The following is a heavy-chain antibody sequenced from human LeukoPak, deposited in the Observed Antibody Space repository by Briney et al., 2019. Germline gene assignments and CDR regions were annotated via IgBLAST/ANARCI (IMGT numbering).Heavy chain of an antibody. CDR1: GFSFSEYY. CDR2: LSSSGRYT. Sequence: GGSLRLSCAASGFSFSEYYMTWIRQAPGKGLEWVSNLSSSGRYTNYADSVRGRFTICRDNAKKSLYLQMNSLRAEDTAVYYCARHSEGPVNDAFDIWGQGTKVTVCS. V-gene: IGHV3-11*03. CDR3: ARHSEGPVNDAFDI. D-gene: IGHD2-2*01. J-gene: IGHJ3*02.